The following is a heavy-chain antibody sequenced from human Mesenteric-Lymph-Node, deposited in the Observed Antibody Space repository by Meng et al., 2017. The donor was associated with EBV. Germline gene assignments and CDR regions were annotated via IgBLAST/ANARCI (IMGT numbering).Heavy chain of an antibody. V-gene: IGHV3-53*01. D-gene: IGHD4-17*01. CDR2: IYSGGST. Sequence: EGQLVQSGGGLIRPGGSLILSCAASGFTFSSIYMSWVRQAPGKGLEWVSVIYSGGSTYYADSVKCRFTISRDNSKNTLYLQMNSLRAEDTAVYYCARDPRSTVTTSLAIWGQGTLVTVSS. CDR1: GFTFSSIY. CDR3: ARDPRSTVTTSLAI. J-gene: IGHJ4*02.